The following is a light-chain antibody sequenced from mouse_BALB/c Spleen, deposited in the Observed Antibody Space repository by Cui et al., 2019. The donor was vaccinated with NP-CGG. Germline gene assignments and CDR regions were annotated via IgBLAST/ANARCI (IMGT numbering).Light chain of an antibody. Sequence: QAVVTQESALTTSPGETVTLTCRSNTGAVTTSNYANWVQEKPDHLFTGLIGGTNNRAPGVPARFSGSLIGDKAALTITGAQTEDEAIYFCALWYSNQWVFGGGTKLTV. J-gene: IGLJ1*01. V-gene: IGLV1*01. CDR3: ALWYSNQWV. CDR1: TGAVTTSNY. CDR2: GTN.